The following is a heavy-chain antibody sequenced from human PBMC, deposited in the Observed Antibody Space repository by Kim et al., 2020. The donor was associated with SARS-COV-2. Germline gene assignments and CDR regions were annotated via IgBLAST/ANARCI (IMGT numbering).Heavy chain of an antibody. Sequence: GGSLRLSCAASGFTFSSYAMHWVRQAPGKGLEWVAVISYDGSNKYYADSVKGRFTISRDNSKNTLYLQMNSLRAEDTAVYYCARSFSQYDDILTGYYLPGQYLYGMGVWGQGATGTGS. CDR1: GFTFSSYA. CDR2: ISYDGSNK. CDR3: ARSFSQYDDILTGYYLPGQYLYGMGV. J-gene: IGHJ6*02. V-gene: IGHV3-30*04. D-gene: IGHD3-9*01.